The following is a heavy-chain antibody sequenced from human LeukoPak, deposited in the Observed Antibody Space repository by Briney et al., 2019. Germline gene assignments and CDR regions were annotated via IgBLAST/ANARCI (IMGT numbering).Heavy chain of an antibody. V-gene: IGHV3-9*01. Sequence: GGSLRLSCAASGFTFDDYAMHWVRQAAGKGLEWVSGISWNSGSIGYADSVKGRFTISRDNAKNSLYLQMNSLRAEDTALYYCAKTSGIAVAGIVSDWGQGTLVTVSS. D-gene: IGHD6-19*01. CDR2: ISWNSGSI. J-gene: IGHJ4*02. CDR1: GFTFDDYA. CDR3: AKTSGIAVAGIVSD.